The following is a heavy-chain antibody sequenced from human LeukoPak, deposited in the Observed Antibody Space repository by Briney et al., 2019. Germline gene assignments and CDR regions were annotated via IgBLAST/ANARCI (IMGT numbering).Heavy chain of an antibody. V-gene: IGHV3-7*01. CDR3: ARMSSYCDY. CDR1: GFTFSSHH. Sequence: GGSLRLSCVASGFTFSSHHMNWVRQTPGKGLESVATINPDGSEKYYVESVKGRFTISRDNAKSSLYLQMNSLRAEDTGVYFCARMSSYCDYWGEGTLVTVSS. CDR2: INPDGSEK. D-gene: IGHD2-2*01. J-gene: IGHJ4*02.